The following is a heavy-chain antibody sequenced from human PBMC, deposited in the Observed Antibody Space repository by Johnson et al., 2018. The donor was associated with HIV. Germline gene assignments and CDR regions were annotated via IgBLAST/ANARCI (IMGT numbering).Heavy chain of an antibody. J-gene: IGHJ3*02. CDR1: GFTVSSNY. CDR3: AKGSRARALYDFWSGVPDAFDI. V-gene: IGHV3-53*01. D-gene: IGHD3-3*01. Sequence: VQLVESGGGLIQPGGSPRLACAAAGFTVSSNYMSWVRQAPGKGLEWVSGIYSGGSTYYADSVKGRYTISRDTSKNTLYLQMNSLRAEYTSVYYCAKGSRARALYDFWSGVPDAFDICGQGTMVTVSS. CDR2: IYSGGST.